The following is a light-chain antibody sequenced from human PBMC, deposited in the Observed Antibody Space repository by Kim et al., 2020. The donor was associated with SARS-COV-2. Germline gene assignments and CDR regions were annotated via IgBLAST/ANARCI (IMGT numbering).Light chain of an antibody. CDR1: SKDVGAYER. J-gene: IGLJ2*01. CDR3: ASQTITASVV. CDR2: EVT. Sequence: QSALTQPPSVSGSPGQSVSISCSGSSKDVGAYERVAWYQQTPGTAPRPIIFEVTSRPSGVPDRFSGSKSGNTASLTISGLQAEDEGDYYCASQTITASVVFGTGTQLTVL. V-gene: IGLV2-18*02.